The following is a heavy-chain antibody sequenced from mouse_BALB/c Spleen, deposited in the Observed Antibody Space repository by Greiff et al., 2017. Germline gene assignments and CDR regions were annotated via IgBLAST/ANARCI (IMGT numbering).Heavy chain of an antibody. Sequence: QVHVKQSGAELVRPGTSVKVSCKASGYAFTNYLIEWVKQRPGQGLEWIGVINPGSGGTNYNEKFKGKATLTADKSSSTAYMQLSSLTSDDSAVYFCAREGGWLPSWFAYWGQGTLVTVSA. CDR2: INPGSGGT. D-gene: IGHD2-3*01. J-gene: IGHJ3*01. CDR3: AREGGWLPSWFAY. V-gene: IGHV1-54*01. CDR1: GYAFTNYL.